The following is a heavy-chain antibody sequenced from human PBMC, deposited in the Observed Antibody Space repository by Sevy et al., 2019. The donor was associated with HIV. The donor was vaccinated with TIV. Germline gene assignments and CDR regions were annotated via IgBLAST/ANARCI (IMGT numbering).Heavy chain of an antibody. V-gene: IGHV3-30*03. Sequence: GWSLRLSCAASGFTFSSYGMHWVRQAPGKGLEWVAVISYDGSNKYYADSVKGRFTISRDNSKNTLYLQMNSLRAEDTAVYYCATSLMPYCSGSSCYYFDYWGQGTLVTVSS. CDR1: GFTFSSYG. CDR3: ATSLMPYCSGSSCYYFDY. CDR2: ISYDGSNK. D-gene: IGHD2-15*01. J-gene: IGHJ4*02.